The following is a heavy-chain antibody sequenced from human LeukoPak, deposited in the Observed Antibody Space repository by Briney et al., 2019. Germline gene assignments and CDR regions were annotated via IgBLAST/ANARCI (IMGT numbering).Heavy chain of an antibody. Sequence: SETLSLTCTVSGGSNSSYYWSWIRQPPGKGLEWIGYIYYSGSTNYNPSLKSRVTISVDTSKNQFSLKLSSVTAADTAVYYCARDTIIARDNDYGDYAYYYYGMDVWGQGTTVTVSS. J-gene: IGHJ6*02. V-gene: IGHV4-59*01. CDR2: IYYSGST. D-gene: IGHD4-17*01. CDR3: ARDTIIARDNDYGDYAYYYYGMDV. CDR1: GGSNSSYY.